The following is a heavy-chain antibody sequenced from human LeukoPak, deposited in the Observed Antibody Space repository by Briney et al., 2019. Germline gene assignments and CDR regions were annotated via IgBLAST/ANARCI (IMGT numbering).Heavy chain of an antibody. J-gene: IGHJ4*02. CDR2: ISAYNGNT. Sequence: GASVKVSCEASGYTFSDYGVSWVRQAPGQGLEWMGRISAYNGNTSYLQKFQGRVTMTTDTSTATAYMELRSLRPSDTAVYFCARGPRYSYDSSILLFDYWGQGTLVTVSS. CDR1: GYTFSDYG. CDR3: ARGPRYSYDSSILLFDY. V-gene: IGHV1-18*01. D-gene: IGHD3-22*01.